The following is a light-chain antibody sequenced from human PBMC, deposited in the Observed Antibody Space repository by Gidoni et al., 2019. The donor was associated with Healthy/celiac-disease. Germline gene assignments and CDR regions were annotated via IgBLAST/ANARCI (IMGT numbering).Light chain of an antibody. CDR3: QQRSNWPTT. CDR1: QSVSSY. CDR2: DAS. J-gene: IGKJ4*01. V-gene: IGKV3-11*01. Sequence: ELVFTQSPATLSLSPGERATLSCRASQSVSSYLAWYQQKPGQAPRLLIYDASNRATGIPARFSGSGSGTDFTLTISSLEPEDFAVYYCQQRSNWPTTFXGXTKVEIK.